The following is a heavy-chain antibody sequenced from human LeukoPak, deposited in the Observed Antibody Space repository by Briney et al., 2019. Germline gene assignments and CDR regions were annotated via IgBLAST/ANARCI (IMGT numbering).Heavy chain of an antibody. Sequence: GGSLRLSCAASGFTFDDYAMHWVRQAPGKGLVWVSRMNSDGSTTNYADSVQGRFTISRDNAKNTVYLQMDSLRAEDTAVYYCARYGDYPIWGQGTMVTVSS. CDR2: MNSDGSTT. V-gene: IGHV3-74*01. CDR3: ARYGDYPI. CDR1: GFTFDDYA. J-gene: IGHJ3*02. D-gene: IGHD4-17*01.